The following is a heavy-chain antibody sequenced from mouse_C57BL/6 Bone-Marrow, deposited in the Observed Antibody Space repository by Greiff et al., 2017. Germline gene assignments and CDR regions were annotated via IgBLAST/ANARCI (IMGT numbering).Heavy chain of an antibody. CDR1: GFNIKNTY. D-gene: IGHD2-4*01. Sequence: VQLQQSVAELVRPGASVKLSCTASGFNIKNTYMHWVKQRPEQGLEWIGRIDPANGNTKYAPKFQGKATMTADTSSNTAYLQLSSLTSEDTAIYSCARSDDDYGRDYYAMDYWGQGTSVTVSS. CDR2: IDPANGNT. J-gene: IGHJ4*01. CDR3: ARSDDDYGRDYYAMDY. V-gene: IGHV14-3*01.